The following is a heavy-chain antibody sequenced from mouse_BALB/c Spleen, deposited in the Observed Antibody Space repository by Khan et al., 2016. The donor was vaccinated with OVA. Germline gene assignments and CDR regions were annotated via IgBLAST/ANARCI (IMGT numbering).Heavy chain of an antibody. CDR1: GSTFSTYA. J-gene: IGHJ2*01. Sequence: EVELVESGGDQVKPGGSLKLSCPVPGSTFSTYAMFWVRQTLEKRLEWVASFSSGGSTHYPDSVKGRFTISRDNARNIVYLQMTSLRSEDMAMYYCAREAYRYDEYYFDYWGQGTTLTVSS. V-gene: IGHV5-6-5*01. CDR2: FSSGGST. CDR3: AREAYRYDEYYFDY. D-gene: IGHD2-14*01.